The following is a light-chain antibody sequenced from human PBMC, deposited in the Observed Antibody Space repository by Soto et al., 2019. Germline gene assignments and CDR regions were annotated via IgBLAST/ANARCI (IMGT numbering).Light chain of an antibody. V-gene: IGLV2-8*01. CDR3: CSSGGSPTYV. CDR1: SSDVGAYNF. CDR2: EVT. J-gene: IGLJ1*01. Sequence: QSALTQPPSASGSPGQSVTISCTGTSSDVGAYNFVSWYQQHPGKAPKLIISEVTKRPSGVPDRFSGSKSGNTASLTISGLKVEDEADYYCCSSGGSPTYVFGTGTKLTVL.